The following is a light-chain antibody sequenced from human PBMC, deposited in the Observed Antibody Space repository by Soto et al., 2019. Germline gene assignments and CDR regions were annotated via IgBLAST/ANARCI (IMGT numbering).Light chain of an antibody. V-gene: IGKV1-5*03. CDR1: QSIDNW. J-gene: IGKJ1*01. CDR3: QQYNGNSRT. CDR2: KAS. Sequence: DIQVTQSPSTLCASVGDRVTITCRASQSIDNWLAWYQHKPGKAPKLLIFKASALESGVPSRFSGSGSGTEFTLTISSLQPDDFATYYCQQYNGNSRTFGQGTKVEIK.